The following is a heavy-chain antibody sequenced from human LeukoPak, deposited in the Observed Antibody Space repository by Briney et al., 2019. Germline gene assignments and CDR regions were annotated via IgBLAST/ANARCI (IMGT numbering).Heavy chain of an antibody. CDR1: GFTSSYYA. Sequence: SLTLSCAASGFTSSYYAMHWVRQAPGRGLEGVAVISYVGRDQKYADSVSGRFIISRDDSKKSLYLQLNSLRPDDTAIYYCARGSGYSYNRGYFDSWGQGTLVTVSS. D-gene: IGHD5-18*01. V-gene: IGHV3-30*03. CDR2: ISYVGRDQ. CDR3: ARGSGYSYNRGYFDS. J-gene: IGHJ4*02.